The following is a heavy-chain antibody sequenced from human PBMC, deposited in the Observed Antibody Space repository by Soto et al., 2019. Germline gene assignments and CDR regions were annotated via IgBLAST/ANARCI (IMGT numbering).Heavy chain of an antibody. D-gene: IGHD2-2*01. CDR2: ISYDGSNK. V-gene: IGHV3-30*18. CDR1: GFTFSSYG. CDR3: AKDIVVVPAARNYYYGMDV. J-gene: IGHJ6*02. Sequence: GGSLRLSCAASGFTFSSYGMHWVRQAPGKGLEWVAVISYDGSNKYYADSVKGRFTISRDNSKNTLYLQMNSLRAEDTAVYYCAKDIVVVPAARNYYYGMDVWGQGTTVTVPS.